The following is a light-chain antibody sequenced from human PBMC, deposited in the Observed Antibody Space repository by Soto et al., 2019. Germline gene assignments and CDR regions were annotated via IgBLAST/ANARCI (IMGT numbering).Light chain of an antibody. CDR3: QQYISSPLT. V-gene: IGKV3-20*01. Sequence: EIVLTQSPGTLSLSPGERATLSCRASQTVINNYLAWYQQKPGQAPRLVIYGASNRATGIPDRFSASGSGADFTLTISRLEPEDSAVYYCQQYISSPLTFGQGTKVDIK. CDR1: QTVINNY. J-gene: IGKJ1*01. CDR2: GAS.